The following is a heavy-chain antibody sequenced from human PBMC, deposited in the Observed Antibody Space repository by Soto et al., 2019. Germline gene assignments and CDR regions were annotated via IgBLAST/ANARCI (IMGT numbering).Heavy chain of an antibody. CDR3: ARSSVYYYYNCTDV. CDR2: IDWNDDK. V-gene: IGHV2-70*01. D-gene: IGHD6-19*01. Sequence: VSGPTLVNPTQTLTLTCTFSGVSLSTSGVCVSWIRQPPGKALEWLALIDWNDDKYYSTSLKTRLTISKDTSKTQVVLTMTNLDPVDTATYYCARSSVYYYYNCTDVWGPGTTVTVSS. CDR1: GVSLSTSGVC. J-gene: IGHJ6*02.